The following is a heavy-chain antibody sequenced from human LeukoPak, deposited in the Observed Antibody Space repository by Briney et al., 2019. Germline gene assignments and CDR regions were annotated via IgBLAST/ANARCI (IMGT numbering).Heavy chain of an antibody. Sequence: GGSLRLSCAGSGVTLRINSMSWVRQAPGKGLEWVSVINSGGGTYYADSVKGRFTISRDNSKNTVYLQMNSLRVEDTAVYYCGRGGPPGYDPFDYWGQGTLVTVSS. CDR1: GVTLRINS. J-gene: IGHJ4*02. CDR3: GRGGPPGYDPFDY. D-gene: IGHD5-12*01. V-gene: IGHV3-53*01. CDR2: INSGGGT.